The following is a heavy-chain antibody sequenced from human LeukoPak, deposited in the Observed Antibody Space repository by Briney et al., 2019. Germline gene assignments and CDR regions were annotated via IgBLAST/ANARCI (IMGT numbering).Heavy chain of an antibody. V-gene: IGHV1-18*01. CDR1: GYTFTSYG. CDR3: AANIVVVPAAPDAFDI. Sequence: ASVKVSCKASGYTFTSYGISWVRQAPGQGLEWMGWISAYNGNTNYAQKLQGRVTMTTDTSTSTAYMELRSLRSDDTAVYYCAANIVVVPAAPDAFDIWGQGTMVTVSS. D-gene: IGHD2-2*01. J-gene: IGHJ3*02. CDR2: ISAYNGNT.